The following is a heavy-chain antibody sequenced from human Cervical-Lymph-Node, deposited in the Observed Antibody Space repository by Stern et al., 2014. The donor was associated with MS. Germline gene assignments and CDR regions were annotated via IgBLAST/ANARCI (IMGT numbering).Heavy chain of an antibody. CDR3: ARVDYEWERNFDY. V-gene: IGHV3-74*02. Sequence: EVQLVESGGGLVQPGGSLRLSCAASGFTFSRYWMHWVRQAPGKGLVWVAHITADGSGTTYADSVKGRFTVSRDNAKNTLYLQMNSLRAEDTAVYYCARVDYEWERNFDYWGQGTLVTVSS. J-gene: IGHJ4*02. CDR2: ITADGSGT. D-gene: IGHD1-26*01. CDR1: GFTFSRYW.